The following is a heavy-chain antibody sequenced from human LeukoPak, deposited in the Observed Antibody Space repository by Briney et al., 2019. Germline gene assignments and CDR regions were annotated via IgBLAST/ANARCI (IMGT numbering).Heavy chain of an antibody. CDR3: ARGSQYNILTGFIVGAMDDFDY. V-gene: IGHV3-30*02. Sequence: GGSLRLSCAASGFTFSSYGMHWVRQAPGKGLEWVSFTRFDGKNKYYADSVKGRFTISKDSSKNTLDLQMNSLRTEDTAMYYCARGSQYNILTGFIVGAMDDFDYWGQRTLVTVSS. J-gene: IGHJ4*02. D-gene: IGHD3-9*01. CDR2: TRFDGKNK. CDR1: GFTFSSYG.